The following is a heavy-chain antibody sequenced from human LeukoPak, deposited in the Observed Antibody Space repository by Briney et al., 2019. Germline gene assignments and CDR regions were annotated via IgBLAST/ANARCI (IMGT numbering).Heavy chain of an antibody. CDR2: SYYSGIT. D-gene: IGHD3-3*01. CDR1: GCSISSSSYY. CDR3: ARQYDFWSGYYPRWFDP. J-gene: IGHJ5*02. V-gene: IGHV4-39*01. Sequence: SETLSLTCTVSGCSISSSSYYWGWIRQPPGKGLEWIGSSYYSGITYYNPSLKSRGTISVYTSKNQFSLKLSSVTPADTAVYYCARQYDFWSGYYPRWFDPWGQGTLVTVSS.